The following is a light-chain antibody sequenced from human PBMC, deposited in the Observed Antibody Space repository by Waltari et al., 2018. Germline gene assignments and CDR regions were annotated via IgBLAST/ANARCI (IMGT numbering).Light chain of an antibody. V-gene: IGKV1-9*01. CDR3: QQLNSVPVT. J-gene: IGKJ4*01. Sequence: IQLTQSPSSLSASVGDRVTITCRASQAISTFLAWYQQKPGKAPKLLIYGASTLQSWVPSRFSGSGSGTDFTLTISSLQPEDFATYYCQQLNSVPVTFGRGTKVEV. CDR2: GAS. CDR1: QAISTF.